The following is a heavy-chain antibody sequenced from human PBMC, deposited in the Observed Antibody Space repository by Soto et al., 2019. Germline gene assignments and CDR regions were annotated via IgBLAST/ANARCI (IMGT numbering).Heavy chain of an antibody. J-gene: IGHJ4*02. Sequence: GGSLRLSCTASGFTFSTYSMNWVRQAPGKGLEWVSSIGTTSSYIYHAGSVKGRFTISRGNAKSSLYLQMDSLRAEDTAVYYCARARWLVNQGKFNSWGQGPLVTVSS. CDR3: ARARWLVNQGKFNS. CDR1: GFTFSTYS. V-gene: IGHV3-21*01. D-gene: IGHD6-19*01. CDR2: IGTTSSYI.